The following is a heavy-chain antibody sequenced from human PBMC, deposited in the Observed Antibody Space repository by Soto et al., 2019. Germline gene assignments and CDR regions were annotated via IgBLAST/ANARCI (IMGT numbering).Heavy chain of an antibody. CDR2: IKSKADGGTP. J-gene: IGHJ4*02. V-gene: IGHV3-15*07. Sequence: ASASCRVSLSISLVDGSFQAQGKGLEWVGRIKSKADGGTPDFAAPVKGRFTISRDDSKNTLYLQMNSLKTEDTAVYFCTTFRYSYGNSGNYRWDFSGQGTLLTVSS. D-gene: IGHD3-22*01. CDR3: TTFRYSYGNSGNYRWDF. CDR1: RVSLSISL.